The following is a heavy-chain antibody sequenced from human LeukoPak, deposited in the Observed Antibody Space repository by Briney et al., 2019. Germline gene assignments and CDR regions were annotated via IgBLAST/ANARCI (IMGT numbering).Heavy chain of an antibody. CDR2: IYYSGST. D-gene: IGHD5-12*01. Sequence: SETLSLTCTVSGGSISSYYWSWIRQPPGKGLEWIGYIYYSGSTNYNPSLKSRVTISVDTSKNQFSLKLSSVTAADTAVYYCARRYGGYSNFDYWGQGTLVTVSS. CDR1: GGSISSYY. CDR3: ARRYGGYSNFDY. J-gene: IGHJ4*02. V-gene: IGHV4-59*08.